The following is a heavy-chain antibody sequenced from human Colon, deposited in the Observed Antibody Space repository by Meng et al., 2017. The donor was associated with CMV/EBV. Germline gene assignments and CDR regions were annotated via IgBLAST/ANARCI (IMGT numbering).Heavy chain of an antibody. D-gene: IGHD3-22*01. CDR3: ATVSSGYYLYFQH. CDR2: INPNSGGT. CDR1: GYTFTGYY. J-gene: IGHJ1*01. Sequence: QVVQFGAEVKKPGASVKVSCKASGYTFTGYYMHWVRQAPGQGLEWMGWINPNSGGTNYAQKFQGRVTMTRDTSISTAYMELSRLRSDDTAVYYCATVSSGYYLYFQHWGQGTLVAVSS. V-gene: IGHV1-2*02.